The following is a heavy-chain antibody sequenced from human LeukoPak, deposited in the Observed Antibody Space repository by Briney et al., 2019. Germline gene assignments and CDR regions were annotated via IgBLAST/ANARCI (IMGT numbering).Heavy chain of an antibody. CDR1: GFTFSSYE. Sequence: QTGGSLRLSCAASGFTFSSYEMNWVRQAPGKGLEWVSYISSSGSTIYYADSVKGRFTISRDNAKNSLYLQMSSLRAEDTAVYYCARDRSSSWYENWFDPWGQGTLVTVSS. J-gene: IGHJ5*02. CDR3: ARDRSSSWYENWFDP. D-gene: IGHD6-13*01. CDR2: ISSSGSTI. V-gene: IGHV3-48*03.